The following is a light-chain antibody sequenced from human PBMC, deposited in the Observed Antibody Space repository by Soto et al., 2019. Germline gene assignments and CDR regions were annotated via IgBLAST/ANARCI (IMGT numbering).Light chain of an antibody. CDR1: QSVSSSY. V-gene: IGKV3-20*01. J-gene: IGKJ1*01. Sequence: EIVLTQSPGTLSLSPGERATLSCRASQSVSSSYLAWYQQKPGQAPRLLIYGASSRATDIPDRFSGSGSGTDFTLTISSLQSEDFAVYYCQQYNNWPPTFGQGTKVDIK. CDR2: GAS. CDR3: QQYNNWPPT.